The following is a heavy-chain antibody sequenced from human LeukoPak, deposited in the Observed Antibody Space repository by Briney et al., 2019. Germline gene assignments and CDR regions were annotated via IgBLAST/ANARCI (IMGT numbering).Heavy chain of an antibody. CDR1: GFTFSSYA. CDR2: ISGSGGST. D-gene: IGHD3-22*01. J-gene: IGHJ4*02. Sequence: PGGSLRLSCAASGFTFSSYAMSWVRQAPGKGLEWVSAISGSGGSTYYADSVKGRFTISRDNSKNTLNLQMNSLRAEDTAVYYCAKGNLVVITPSRFDYWGQGTLVTVSS. CDR3: AKGNLVVITPSRFDY. V-gene: IGHV3-23*01.